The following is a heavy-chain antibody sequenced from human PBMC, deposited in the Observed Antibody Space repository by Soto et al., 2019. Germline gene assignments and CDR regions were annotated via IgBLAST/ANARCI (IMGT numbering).Heavy chain of an antibody. CDR2: VNPIVGMS. Sequence: QVQLVQSGAEVKKPGSSVRVSCSASEGTFNRYTINWVRQAPGQRLEWVGRVNPIVGMSTSASKFQGRVSICADKSTSTASMALTSLKFEDTAVYYCATTYGSGSAHFDSWGQGTLVTVS. CDR3: ATTYGSGSAHFDS. J-gene: IGHJ4*02. CDR1: EGTFNRYT. D-gene: IGHD3-10*01. V-gene: IGHV1-69*02.